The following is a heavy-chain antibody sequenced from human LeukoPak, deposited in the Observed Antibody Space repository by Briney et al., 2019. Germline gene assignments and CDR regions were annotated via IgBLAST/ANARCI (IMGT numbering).Heavy chain of an antibody. CDR2: ISAYNGNT. D-gene: IGHD6-13*01. V-gene: IGHV1-18*01. CDR3: AREGAGPYSSSWYDN. Sequence: ASVKVSCKASGYTFTSYGISWVRQAPGQGLEWMGWISAYNGNTNYAQRLQGRVTMTTDTSTSTAYMELRSLRSDDTAVYYCAREGAGPYSSSWYDNWGQGTLVTVSS. CDR1: GYTFTSYG. J-gene: IGHJ4*02.